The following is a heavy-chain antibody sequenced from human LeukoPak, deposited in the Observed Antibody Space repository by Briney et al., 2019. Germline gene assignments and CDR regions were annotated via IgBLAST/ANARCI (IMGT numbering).Heavy chain of an antibody. D-gene: IGHD4-17*01. V-gene: IGHV4-30-4*01. CDR1: GGSISSGDYY. Sequence: SQTLSLTCTVSGGSISSGDYYWSWIRQPPGKGLEWIGYIYYSGSTYYNPSLKSRVTISVDTSKNQFSLKLSSVTAADTAAYYCARDRISDYVIYGMDVWGKGTTVTVSS. J-gene: IGHJ6*04. CDR2: IYYSGST. CDR3: ARDRISDYVIYGMDV.